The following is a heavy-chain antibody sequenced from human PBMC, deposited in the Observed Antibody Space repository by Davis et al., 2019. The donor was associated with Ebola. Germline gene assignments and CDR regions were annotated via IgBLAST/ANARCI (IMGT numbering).Heavy chain of an antibody. CDR2: ISSSGGTK. CDR1: GFTFSTYE. V-gene: IGHV3-48*03. J-gene: IGHJ6*02. D-gene: IGHD1-14*01. CDR3: ARGRYYGMDV. Sequence: GGSLRLSCAASGFTFSTYEMNWVRQAPGKGLEWVSYISSSGGTKFYADSVKGRFTISRDNAKNTLYLQMNSLRAEDTAVYYCARGRYYGMDVWGQGTTVTVSS.